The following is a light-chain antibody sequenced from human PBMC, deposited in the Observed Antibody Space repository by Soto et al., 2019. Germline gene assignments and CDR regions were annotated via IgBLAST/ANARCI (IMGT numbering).Light chain of an antibody. V-gene: IGLV2-14*01. CDR1: SSDIGGYNY. Sequence: QSVLTQPASVSGSPGQSITISCTGTSSDIGGYNYVSWYQQHPGKAPKLMIYEVSNRPSGVSDRFSGSRSGNTASLTISGLQAEDESDYYCISSTSSSTWVFGGGTKVTVL. CDR2: EVS. CDR3: ISSTSSSTWV. J-gene: IGLJ3*02.